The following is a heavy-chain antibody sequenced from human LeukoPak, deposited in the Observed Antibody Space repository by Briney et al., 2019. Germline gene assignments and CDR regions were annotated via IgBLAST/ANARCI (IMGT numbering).Heavy chain of an antibody. CDR2: IKQDGSEK. V-gene: IGHV3-7*01. CDR1: GFTFSTYA. D-gene: IGHD3-10*01. J-gene: IGHJ6*02. Sequence: PGGSLRLSCAASGFTFSTYAMSWVRQAPGKGLEWVANIKQDGSEKYYVDSVKGRFTISRDNAKNSLYLQMNSLRAEDTAVYYCARDRDYGSGSYYKGTPDYYYYGMDVWGQGTTVTVSS. CDR3: ARDRDYGSGSYYKGTPDYYYYGMDV.